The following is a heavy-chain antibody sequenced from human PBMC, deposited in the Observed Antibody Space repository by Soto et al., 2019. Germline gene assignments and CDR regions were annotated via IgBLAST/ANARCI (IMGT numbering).Heavy chain of an antibody. V-gene: IGHV1-18*04. J-gene: IGHJ4*02. Sequence: ASGKVSCKASGYTFTSYGISGVGQAPGQGLEWMGWISAYNGNTNYAQKLQGRVTMTTDTSTSTAYMELRSLRSDDTAVYHCAVHTVIKYYFDYWGQGTLVTVSS. CDR2: ISAYNGNT. CDR3: AVHTVIKYYFDY. D-gene: IGHD4-17*01. CDR1: GYTFTSYG.